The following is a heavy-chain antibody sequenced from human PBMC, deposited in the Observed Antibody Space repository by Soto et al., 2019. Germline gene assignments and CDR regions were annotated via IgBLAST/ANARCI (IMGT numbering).Heavy chain of an antibody. CDR1: ECAFRSYA. CDR2: ISGSGGST. J-gene: IGHJ4*02. D-gene: IGHD6-6*01. V-gene: IGHV3-23*01. Sequence: PGGSLRLSCADSECAFRSYAMSCVRQAPGKGLEWVSAISGSGGSTYYADSVKGRFTISRDNSKNTLYLQMNSLRAEDTVVYYCAKDFGLGVRQLVGFWGQGTLVTVSS. CDR3: AKDFGLGVRQLVGF.